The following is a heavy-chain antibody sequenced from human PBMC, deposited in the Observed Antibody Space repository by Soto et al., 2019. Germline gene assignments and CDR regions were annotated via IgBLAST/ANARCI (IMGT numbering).Heavy chain of an antibody. CDR3: VRELYARSQGSFDP. CDR1: GFTFSSYA. D-gene: IGHD2-8*01. V-gene: IGHV3-30-3*01. CDR2: ISYDGSNK. Sequence: QVQLVESGGGVVQPGRSLRLSRAASGFTFSSYAMHWVRQAPGKGLEWVAVISYDGSNKYYADSVKGRFTVSRDYSKNTLYLQMNSLRAEDSAVYYCVRELYARSQGSFDPWGQGTLVTVSS. J-gene: IGHJ5*02.